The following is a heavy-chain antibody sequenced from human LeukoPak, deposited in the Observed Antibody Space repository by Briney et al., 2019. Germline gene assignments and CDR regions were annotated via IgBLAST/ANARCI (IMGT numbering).Heavy chain of an antibody. CDR2: ISNSGDTA. CDR1: GFTFSNYA. J-gene: IGHJ4*02. Sequence: GGSLRLSCAASGFTFSNYAMSWVRQAPGKGLEWVSGISNSGDTAYYADSVKGRFTISRDNSKNTLYLQMNSLRAEDTAVFYCARHSGSYSRGEGYWGQGTLVTVSS. V-gene: IGHV3-23*01. CDR3: ARHSGSYSRGEGY. D-gene: IGHD1-26*01.